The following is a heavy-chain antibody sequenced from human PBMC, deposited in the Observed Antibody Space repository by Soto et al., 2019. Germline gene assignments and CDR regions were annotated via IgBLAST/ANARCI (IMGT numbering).Heavy chain of an antibody. CDR1: GGTFSSYA. D-gene: IGHD3-10*01. CDR2: IIPIFGTA. CDR3: ARPHETRFYGSGSYYHL. Sequence: GASVKVSCKASGGTFSSYAISWVRQAPGQGLEWMGGIIPIFGTANYAQKFQGRVTITADESTSTAYMELSSLRSEDTAVYYCARPHETRFYGSGSYYHLWGQGTLVTVSS. V-gene: IGHV1-69*13. J-gene: IGHJ5*02.